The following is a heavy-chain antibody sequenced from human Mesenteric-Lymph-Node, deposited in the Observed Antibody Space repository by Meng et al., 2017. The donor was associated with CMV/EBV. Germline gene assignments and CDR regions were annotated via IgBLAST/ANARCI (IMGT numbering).Heavy chain of an antibody. J-gene: IGHJ6*02. D-gene: IGHD2-2*01. CDR3: AGDHHFVVVPTAVGDYGMDV. CDR2: ISYDGSNK. V-gene: IGHV3-30*04. CDR1: EFTFRTYA. Sequence: GESLKISCAASEFTFRTYAMHWVRQAPGKGLEWVAIISYDGSNKYYADSVEGRFTISRENSKNTVYLQMNSLRPEDTAVYYCAGDHHFVVVPTAVGDYGMDVWGQGTMVTVSS.